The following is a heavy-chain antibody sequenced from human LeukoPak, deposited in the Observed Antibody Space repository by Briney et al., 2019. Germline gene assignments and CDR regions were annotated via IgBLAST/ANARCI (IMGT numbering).Heavy chain of an antibody. CDR1: GFTFSSYG. V-gene: IGHV3-23*01. D-gene: IGHD3-10*01. J-gene: IGHJ4*02. Sequence: GGSLRLSCAASGFTFSSYGMSWVRQAPGKGLEWVSAISGSGGSTYYADSVKGRFTISRDNSKNTLYLQMNSLRAEDTAVYYCAKIYFPYGSGSYFDYWGQGTLVTVSS. CDR3: AKIYFPYGSGSYFDY. CDR2: ISGSGGST.